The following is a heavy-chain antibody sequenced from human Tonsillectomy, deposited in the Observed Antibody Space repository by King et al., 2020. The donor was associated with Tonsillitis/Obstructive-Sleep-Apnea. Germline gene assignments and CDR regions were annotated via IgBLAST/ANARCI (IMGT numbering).Heavy chain of an antibody. CDR1: GFTFSSYA. CDR3: ARDVSGSLDY. Sequence: VQLVESGGGVVQPGRSLRLSCAASGFTFSSYAIHWVRQAPGKGLEWVALIWYDGSKICFADSVKGRFTISRDNSKNTVYLEANSLRAEGTGVYYCARDVSGSLDYWGQGTLVTVSS. D-gene: IGHD1-26*01. J-gene: IGHJ4*02. V-gene: IGHV3-33*01. CDR2: IWYDGSKI.